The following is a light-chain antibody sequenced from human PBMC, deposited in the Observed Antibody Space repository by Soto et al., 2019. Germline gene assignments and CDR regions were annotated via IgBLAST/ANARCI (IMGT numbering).Light chain of an antibody. CDR3: SSHPSSNTHVV. J-gene: IGLJ2*01. CDR1: SRDVGDYNF. CDR2: DVT. V-gene: IGLV2-14*01. Sequence: QSALTQPASVSGSPGQSITISCTGTSRDVGDYNFVSWYQQHPGKAPKLMIYDVTSRPSGVSIRFSGSKSGNTASLTISGLQAEDEANYYCSSHPSSNTHVVFGGGTKLTVL.